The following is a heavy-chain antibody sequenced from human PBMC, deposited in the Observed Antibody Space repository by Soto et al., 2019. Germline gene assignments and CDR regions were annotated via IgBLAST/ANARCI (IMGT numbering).Heavy chain of an antibody. CDR1: GGTFSIYA. CDR2: IIPIFGTA. Sequence: ASVKVSCTASGGTFSIYAISWVRQAPGQGLEWMGGIIPIFGTANYAQKFQGRVTITADESTSTAYMELSSLRSEDTAVYYCARLIAVADADVWGQGTLVTVSS. D-gene: IGHD6-19*01. V-gene: IGHV1-69*13. J-gene: IGHJ4*02. CDR3: ARLIAVADADV.